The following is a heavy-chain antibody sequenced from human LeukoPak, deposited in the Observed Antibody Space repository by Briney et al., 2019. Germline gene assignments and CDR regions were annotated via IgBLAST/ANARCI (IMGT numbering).Heavy chain of an antibody. Sequence: SETLSLTCTVSGGSINSYYWSWIRQPPGKGLEWIGYVAYSGSTNYNPSLKSRVTISLDTSKNQFSLKLSSVTAADTAVYYCARTVSGYYFNAWGQGTLVTVSS. CDR3: ARTVSGYYFNA. CDR2: VAYSGST. J-gene: IGHJ5*02. CDR1: GGSINSYY. D-gene: IGHD5-12*01. V-gene: IGHV4-59*01.